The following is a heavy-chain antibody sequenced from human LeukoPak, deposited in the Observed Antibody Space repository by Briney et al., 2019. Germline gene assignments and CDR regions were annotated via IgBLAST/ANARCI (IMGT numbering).Heavy chain of an antibody. V-gene: IGHV3-48*03. D-gene: IGHD3-10*01. J-gene: IGHJ3*02. Sequence: PGGSLRLSCAASGFTFSSYDMNWVRQAPGKGPECVSHITSSGSTIYYADSVKGRFTISRDNTKNSLYLQMNSLRAEDTAVYYCARDGGSRYYYGSGSFLGAFDIWGQGTMVTVSS. CDR2: ITSSGSTI. CDR1: GFTFSSYD. CDR3: ARDGGSRYYYGSGSFLGAFDI.